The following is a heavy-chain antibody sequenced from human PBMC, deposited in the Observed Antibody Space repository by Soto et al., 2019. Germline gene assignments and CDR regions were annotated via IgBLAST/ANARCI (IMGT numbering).Heavy chain of an antibody. D-gene: IGHD4-17*01. J-gene: IGHJ4*02. CDR1: GGSLSGYY. CDR2: KNPSGST. Sequence: QVHLQQWGAGLLKPSETLSLTCAVYGGSLSGYYWSWIRQPPGKGLEWIGEKNPSGSTNYTPSLKSRVTMSGDTPKNQFSLKLISVTAADTAVYYCARGRDGGAANWGQGTLVTVSS. CDR3: ARGRDGGAAN. V-gene: IGHV4-34*01.